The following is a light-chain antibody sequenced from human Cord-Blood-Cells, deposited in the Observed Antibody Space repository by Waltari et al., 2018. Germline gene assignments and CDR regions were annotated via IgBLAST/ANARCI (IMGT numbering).Light chain of an antibody. J-gene: IGKJ4*01. CDR3: QQRSNWLT. Sequence: EIVLTQSPATLSLSPGERATLSCRASQSVSSYLAGYHQKPGQAPRLLIYDASNRATGIPARFSGSGSGTDFTLTISSLEPEDFAVYYCQQRSNWLTFGGGTKVEIK. CDR2: DAS. V-gene: IGKV3-11*01. CDR1: QSVSSY.